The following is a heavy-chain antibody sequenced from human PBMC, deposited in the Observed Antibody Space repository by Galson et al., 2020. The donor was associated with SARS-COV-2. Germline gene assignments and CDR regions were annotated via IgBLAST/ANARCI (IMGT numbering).Heavy chain of an antibody. Sequence: GGSLRLSCAASGFTFSSYAMHWVRQAPGKGLEWVAVISYDGSNKYYADSVKGRFTISRDNSKNTLYLQMNSLRAEDTAVYYCAREGVVPAATDAFDIWGQGTMVTVSS. J-gene: IGHJ3*02. D-gene: IGHD2-2*01. CDR3: AREGVVPAATDAFDI. V-gene: IGHV3-30*04. CDR2: ISYDGSNK. CDR1: GFTFSSYA.